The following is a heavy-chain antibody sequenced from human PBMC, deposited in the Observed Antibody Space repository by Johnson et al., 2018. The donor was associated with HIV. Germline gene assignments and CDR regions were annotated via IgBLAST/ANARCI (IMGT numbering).Heavy chain of an antibody. Sequence: QVYLVESGGGVVQPGRSLRLSCAASGFTFSSYAMHWVRQAPGKGLEWVAVISYDGSNKYYADSVKGRFTISRDNSKNTLYLQMNSLRAEDTAVYYCARDFIAPELGDAFDIWGQGTMVTVSS. D-gene: IGHD6-25*01. J-gene: IGHJ3*02. CDR3: ARDFIAPELGDAFDI. V-gene: IGHV3-30-3*01. CDR1: GFTFSSYA. CDR2: ISYDGSNK.